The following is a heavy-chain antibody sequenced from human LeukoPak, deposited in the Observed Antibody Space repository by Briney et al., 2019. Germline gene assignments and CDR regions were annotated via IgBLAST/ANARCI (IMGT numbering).Heavy chain of an antibody. Sequence: PSQTLSLTCTVSGGSINSGDHYWSWIRQSPGKGPEWIGYIFSTGSTYYNPSLQSRLTISQDKSTNQFFLKLTSVTAAATAVYYCARDRGGWLRPYFDSWGLGTLVTVSS. J-gene: IGHJ4*02. CDR1: GGSINSGDHY. V-gene: IGHV4-30-4*08. CDR3: ARDRGGWLRPYFDS. D-gene: IGHD5-12*01. CDR2: IFSTGST.